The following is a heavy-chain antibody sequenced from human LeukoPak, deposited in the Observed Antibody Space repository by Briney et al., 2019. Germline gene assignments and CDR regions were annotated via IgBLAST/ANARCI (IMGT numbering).Heavy chain of an antibody. D-gene: IGHD3-10*01. CDR3: ARVPWFGELFPY. CDR1: GFTFSSYE. J-gene: IGHJ4*02. CDR2: ISSSSSYI. Sequence: GGSLRLSCAASGFTFSSYEMNWVRQAPGKGLEWVSSISSSSSYIYYADSVKGRFTISRDNAKNSLYLQMNSLRAEDTAVYYCARVPWFGELFPYWGQGTLVTVSS. V-gene: IGHV3-21*01.